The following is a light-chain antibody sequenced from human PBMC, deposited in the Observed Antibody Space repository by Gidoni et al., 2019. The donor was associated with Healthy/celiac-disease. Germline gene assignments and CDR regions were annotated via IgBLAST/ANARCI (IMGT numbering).Light chain of an antibody. J-gene: IGKJ4*01. CDR3: QQRSNWLALT. CDR1: QSVSSY. Sequence: EIVLPQSPATLSLSPGDRATLSCRASQSVSSYFAWYQQKPCQAPRLLIYDASNRATGIPARFSGSGSGTDFTLTISSLEPEDFAVYYCQQRSNWLALTFGGGTKVEIK. V-gene: IGKV3-11*01. CDR2: DAS.